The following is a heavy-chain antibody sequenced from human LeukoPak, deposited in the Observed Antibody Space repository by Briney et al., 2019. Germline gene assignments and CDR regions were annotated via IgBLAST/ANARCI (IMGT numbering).Heavy chain of an antibody. CDR1: GFTFSSYG. V-gene: IGHV3-23*01. CDR3: ARPLYGDYGGDYYMDV. Sequence: PGGSLRLSCAASGFTFSSYGMSWVRQAPGKGLEWVSAISGSGGSTYYADSVKDRFTISRDNSKNTLYLQMNSLRAEDTAVYYCARPLYGDYGGDYYMDVWGKGTTVTISS. J-gene: IGHJ6*03. D-gene: IGHD4-17*01. CDR2: ISGSGGST.